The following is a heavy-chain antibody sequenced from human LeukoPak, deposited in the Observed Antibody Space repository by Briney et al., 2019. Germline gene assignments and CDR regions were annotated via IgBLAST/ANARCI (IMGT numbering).Heavy chain of an antibody. J-gene: IGHJ6*02. CDR1: GLTFSSYA. D-gene: IGHD3-10*01. CDR3: ARDPGGITMVRGVIIGDYGMDV. V-gene: IGHV3-30*04. CDR2: KSYDGSNK. Sequence: GRSLRLSCAASGLTFSSYAMHWVRQAPGKGLEWVAVKSYDGSNKYYADSVKGRFTISRDNSKNTLYLQMNSLRAEDTAVYYCARDPGGITMVRGVIIGDYGMDVWGQGTTVTVSS.